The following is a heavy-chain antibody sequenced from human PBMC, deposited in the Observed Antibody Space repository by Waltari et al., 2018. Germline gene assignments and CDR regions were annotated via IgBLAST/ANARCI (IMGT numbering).Heavy chain of an antibody. CDR2: IIPILGIA. D-gene: IGHD6-19*01. CDR3: ARVNSPGGWEKDAFDI. V-gene: IGHV1-69*10. Sequence: QVQLVQSGAEVKKPGSSVKVSCKASGGTFSSYAISWVRQAPGQGLEWMGGIIPILGIANYAQKFQGRVTITADKSTSTAYMELSSLRSEDTAVYYCARVNSPGGWEKDAFDIWGQGTMVTVSS. CDR1: GGTFSSYA. J-gene: IGHJ3*02.